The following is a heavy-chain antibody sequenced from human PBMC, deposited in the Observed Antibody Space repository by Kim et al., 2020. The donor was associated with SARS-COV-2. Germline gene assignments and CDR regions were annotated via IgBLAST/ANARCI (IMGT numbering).Heavy chain of an antibody. CDR3: ASGGSSGYYLDY. J-gene: IGHJ4*02. D-gene: IGHD3-22*01. V-gene: IGHV1-46*01. Sequence: SDAQKFPGRVTLTRDTSASTVYMELGSLRSEDTAVYYCASGGSSGYYLDYWGQGTLVTVSS.